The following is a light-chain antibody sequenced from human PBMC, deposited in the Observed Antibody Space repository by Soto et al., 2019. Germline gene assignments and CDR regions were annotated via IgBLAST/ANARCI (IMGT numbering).Light chain of an antibody. CDR3: FSKISGFVYG. J-gene: IGLJ1*01. CDR1: NTDLGVYGY. CDR2: DVN. V-gene: IGLV2-14*01. Sequence: QSALAQPAPVSGSFGQSITISCSGPNTDLGVYGYVSWYQHHPGKAPKLLIYDVNNRPSGISDRFSGSKSGDTASLTISGLQAEDEADYFCFSKISGFVYGFGTGTRSPS.